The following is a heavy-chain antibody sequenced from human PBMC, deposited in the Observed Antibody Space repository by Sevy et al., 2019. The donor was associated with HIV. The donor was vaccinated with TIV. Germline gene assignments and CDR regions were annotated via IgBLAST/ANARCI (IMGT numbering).Heavy chain of an antibody. V-gene: IGHV1-46*01. Sequence: ASVKVSCKASGYTFTSYYMHWVRQAPGQGLEWMGIINPSGGSTSYAQKFQGRVTMTRDTSTSTVYMELSSLRSEDTAVYYCVTGRETYYYDSSGLDAFDIWGQRTMVTVSS. CDR3: VTGRETYYYDSSGLDAFDI. CDR1: GYTFTSYY. D-gene: IGHD3-22*01. CDR2: INPSGGST. J-gene: IGHJ3*02.